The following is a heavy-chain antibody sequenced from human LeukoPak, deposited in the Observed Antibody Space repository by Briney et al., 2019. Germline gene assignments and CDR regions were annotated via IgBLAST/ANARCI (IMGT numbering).Heavy chain of an antibody. CDR2: IRYDGSNK. CDR3: AKDRGSGSYLEDY. Sequence: PPGRSLRLSCAASGFTFSSYGMHWVRQAPGKGLEWVAFIRYDGSNKYYADSVKGRFTISRDNSKNTLYLQMNSLRAEDTAVYYCAKDRGSGSYLEDYWGQGTPVTVSS. CDR1: GFTFSSYG. V-gene: IGHV3-30*02. D-gene: IGHD3-10*01. J-gene: IGHJ4*02.